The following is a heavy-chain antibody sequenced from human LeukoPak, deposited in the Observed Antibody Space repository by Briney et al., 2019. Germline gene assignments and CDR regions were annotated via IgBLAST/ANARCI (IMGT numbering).Heavy chain of an antibody. CDR1: GYTFATYY. CDR3: ARGEDIVVVAAATIEY. D-gene: IGHD2-15*01. Sequence: GASVKVSCKASGYTFATYYIHWVRQAPGQGLVWMGIINPKTGITNYAQKFQGRVTITRDTSASTVYMDLGSLKSEDTAVYYCARGEDIVVVAAATIEYWGQGALVTVSS. CDR2: INPKTGIT. J-gene: IGHJ4*02. V-gene: IGHV1-46*01.